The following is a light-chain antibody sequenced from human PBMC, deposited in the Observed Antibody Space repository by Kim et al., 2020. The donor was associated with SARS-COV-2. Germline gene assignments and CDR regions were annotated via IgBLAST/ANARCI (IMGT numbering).Light chain of an antibody. CDR1: NIGSKS. J-gene: IGLJ3*02. V-gene: IGLV3-21*04. CDR3: QVWDSSSDHTV. Sequence: APGKTARITCEGNNIGSKSVHWYQQKPGQAPVLVIYYDRDRPSGIPERFSGSNSGNTATLTISRVEAGDEADYYCQVWDSSSDHTVFGGGTQLTVL. CDR2: YDR.